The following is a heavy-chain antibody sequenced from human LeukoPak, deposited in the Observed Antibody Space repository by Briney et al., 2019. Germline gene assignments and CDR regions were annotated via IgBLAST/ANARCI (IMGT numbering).Heavy chain of an antibody. D-gene: IGHD1-26*01. CDR3: ARATLLRRWFDP. V-gene: IGHV4-38-2*01. Sequence: PSETLSLTCAVSGYSISSGYYWGWIRQPPGKGLEWIGEINHSGSTNYNPSLKSRVTISVDTSKNQFSLKLSSVTAADTAVYYCARATLLRRWFDPWGQGTLVTVSS. CDR2: INHSGST. CDR1: GYSISSGYY. J-gene: IGHJ5*02.